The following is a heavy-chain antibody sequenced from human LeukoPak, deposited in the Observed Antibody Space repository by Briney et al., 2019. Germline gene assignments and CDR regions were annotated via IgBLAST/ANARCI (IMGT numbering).Heavy chain of an antibody. CDR1: GSSISSYY. CDR2: IYYSGST. J-gene: IGHJ4*02. V-gene: IGHV4-59*01. Sequence: SETLSLTCTVSGSSISSYYWSWIRQPPGKGLEWIGYIYYSGSTNYNPSLKSRVTISVDTSKNQFSLKLSSVTAADTAVYYCARDPPGDYWGQGTLVTVSS. D-gene: IGHD3-10*01. CDR3: ARDPPGDY.